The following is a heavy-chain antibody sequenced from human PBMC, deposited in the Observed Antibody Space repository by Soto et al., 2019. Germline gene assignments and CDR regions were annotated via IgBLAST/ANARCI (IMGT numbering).Heavy chain of an antibody. CDR1: GFTFSSYA. J-gene: IGHJ4*02. Sequence: PXESLLLSGAASGFTFSSYAMSGVRQAPGKGLEWVSAISGSGGSTYYADSVKGRFTISRDNSKNTLYLQMNSLRAEDTAVYYCAKDAPVTNVDYWGQGTLVTVSS. CDR2: ISGSGGST. D-gene: IGHD4-17*01. CDR3: AKDAPVTNVDY. V-gene: IGHV3-23*01.